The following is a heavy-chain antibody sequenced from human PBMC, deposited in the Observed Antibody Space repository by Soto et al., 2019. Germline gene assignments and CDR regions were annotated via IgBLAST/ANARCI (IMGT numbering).Heavy chain of an antibody. CDR2: MNPNSGNT. J-gene: IGHJ6*02. CDR1: GYTFTSYD. D-gene: IGHD3-3*01. CDR3: ARAMEWFHYYYYGMDV. Sequence: ASVKVSCKASGYTFTSYDINWVRQATGQGLEWMGWMNPNSGNTGYAQKFQGRVTMTRNTSISTAYMELSSLRSEDTAVYYCARAMEWFHYYYYGMDVWGQGTTVTVS. V-gene: IGHV1-8*01.